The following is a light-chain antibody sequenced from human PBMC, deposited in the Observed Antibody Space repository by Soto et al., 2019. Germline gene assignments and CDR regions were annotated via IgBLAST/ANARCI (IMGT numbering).Light chain of an antibody. J-gene: IGKJ1*01. CDR2: DAS. CDR1: QSVSNK. Sequence: EIVTTQSPSTLSVSPGERATLSCRASQSVSNKLAWYQQKPGQAPRLLIYDASTRATGIPARFSGSGSGTKFTLTISSLQSEDFAVYYCQQYNSWPRTFGQGTKVDIK. V-gene: IGKV3-15*01. CDR3: QQYNSWPRT.